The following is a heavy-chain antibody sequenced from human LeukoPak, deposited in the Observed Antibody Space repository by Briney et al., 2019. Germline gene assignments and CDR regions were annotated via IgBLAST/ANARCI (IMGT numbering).Heavy chain of an antibody. CDR3: ARGIRIGDYYYYYGMDV. D-gene: IGHD4-17*01. V-gene: IGHV1-2*04. CDR1: GYTFTGYY. J-gene: IGHJ6*02. Sequence: ASVKVSCKASGYTFTGYYMHWVRQAPGQGLEWMGWINPNSGGTTYAEKFQGWVTMTRDTSISTAYMELSRLRSDDTAVYYCARGIRIGDYYYYYGMDVWGQGTTVTVSS. CDR2: INPNSGGT.